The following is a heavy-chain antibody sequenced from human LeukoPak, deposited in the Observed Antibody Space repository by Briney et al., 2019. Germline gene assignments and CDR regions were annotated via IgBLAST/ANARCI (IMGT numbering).Heavy chain of an antibody. V-gene: IGHV3-74*01. CDR3: ARGPGSGGGYYVGDF. Sequence: GGSLRLSCAASGFTFSSHLMHWVRQAPGKGLVWVSRISSGGTYTNYADSVRGRFTISRDNAKNTLYLQMNSLRAEDTAVYYCARGPGSGGGYYVGDFWGQGTLVTVSS. J-gene: IGHJ4*02. CDR1: GFTFSSHL. CDR2: ISSGGTYT. D-gene: IGHD1-26*01.